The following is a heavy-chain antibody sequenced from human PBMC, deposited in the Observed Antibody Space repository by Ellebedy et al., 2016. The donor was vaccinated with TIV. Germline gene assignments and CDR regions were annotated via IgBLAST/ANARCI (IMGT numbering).Heavy chain of an antibody. CDR2: IYYSGST. Sequence: MPSETLSLTCTVSGGSISSSSYNWGWIGQPPGKGLVWIGSIYYSGSTYSNPSFRSRVTISLDTSKNQFSLKLSSVTAADTAAYYCAIQSVYDSSFGYWGQGTLVTVSS. CDR1: GGSISSSSYN. V-gene: IGHV4-39*01. CDR3: AIQSVYDSSFGY. J-gene: IGHJ4*02. D-gene: IGHD3-22*01.